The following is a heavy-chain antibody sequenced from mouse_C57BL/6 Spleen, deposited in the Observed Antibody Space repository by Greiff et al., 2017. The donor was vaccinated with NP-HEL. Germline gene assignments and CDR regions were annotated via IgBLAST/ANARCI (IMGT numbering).Heavy chain of an antibody. J-gene: IGHJ2*01. CDR3: ARSSYYGNYFDY. Sequence: VQLQQSGAELVKPGASVKISCKASGYAFSSYWMNWVKQRPGKGLEWIGQIYPGDGDTNYNGKFKGKATLTADKSSSTAYMQLSSLTSEDSAVYFCARSSYYGNYFDYWGQGTTLTVSS. V-gene: IGHV1-80*01. CDR1: GYAFSSYW. D-gene: IGHD2-10*01. CDR2: IYPGDGDT.